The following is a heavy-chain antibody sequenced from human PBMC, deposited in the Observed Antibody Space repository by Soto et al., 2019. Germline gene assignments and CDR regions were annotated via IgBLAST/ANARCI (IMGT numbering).Heavy chain of an antibody. CDR3: ARDRKAYYYDSSGPTGWFDP. CDR1: GGSISSGGYY. J-gene: IGHJ5*02. CDR2: IYYSGST. D-gene: IGHD3-22*01. V-gene: IGHV4-31*03. Sequence: QVQLQESGPGLVKPSQTLSLTCTVSGGSISSGGYYWSWIRQHPGKGLEWIGYIYYSGSTYYNPSLKGRVTISVDTSKNQFSLKLSSVTAADTAVYYCARDRKAYYYDSSGPTGWFDPWGQGTLVTVSS.